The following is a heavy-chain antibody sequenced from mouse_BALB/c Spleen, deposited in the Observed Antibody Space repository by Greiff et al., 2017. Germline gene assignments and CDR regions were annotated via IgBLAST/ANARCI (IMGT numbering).Heavy chain of an antibody. V-gene: IGHV14-3*02. CDR2: IDPANGNT. CDR3: ASWWDGAWFAY. J-gene: IGHJ3*01. Sequence: EVQLQQSGAELVKPGASVKLSCTASGFNIKDTYMHWVKQRPEQGLEWIGRIDPANGNTKYDPKFQGKATITADTSSNTAYLQLSSLTSEDTAVYYCASWWDGAWFAYWGQGTLVTVSA. CDR1: GFNIKDTY. D-gene: IGHD1-1*02.